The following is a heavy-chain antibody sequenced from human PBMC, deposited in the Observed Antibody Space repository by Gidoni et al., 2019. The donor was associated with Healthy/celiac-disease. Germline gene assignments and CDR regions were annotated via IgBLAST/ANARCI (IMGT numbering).Heavy chain of an antibody. D-gene: IGHD3-10*01. CDR1: GFTFSSYG. Sequence: QVQLVWSGGGVVQPGRSLRLSCAASGFTFSSYGMHWVRQAPGKGLEWVAVIWYDGSNKYYADSVKGRFTISRDNSKNTLYLQMNSLRAEDTAVYYCARDHGSGSYLPLCWGQGTMVTVSS. CDR3: ARDHGSGSYLPLC. J-gene: IGHJ3*01. V-gene: IGHV3-33*01. CDR2: IWYDGSNK.